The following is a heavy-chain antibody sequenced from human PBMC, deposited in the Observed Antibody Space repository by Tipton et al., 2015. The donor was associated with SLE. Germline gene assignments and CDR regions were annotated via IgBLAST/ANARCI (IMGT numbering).Heavy chain of an antibody. V-gene: IGHV4-59*01. Sequence: TLSLTCTVSGGSISSYYWSWIRQPPGKGLEWIGYIYYSGSTNYNPSLKSRVTISVATSKNQFSLKLSSVTAADTAVYYCARLRGRGYFQHWGQGPLVTVSS. CDR1: GGSISSYY. CDR3: ARLRGRGYFQH. J-gene: IGHJ1*01. CDR2: IYYSGST. D-gene: IGHD3-10*01.